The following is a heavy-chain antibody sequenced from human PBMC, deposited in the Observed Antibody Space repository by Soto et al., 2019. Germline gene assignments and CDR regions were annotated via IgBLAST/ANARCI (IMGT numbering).Heavy chain of an antibody. CDR2: TRNKANSYST. J-gene: IGHJ4*02. D-gene: IGHD4-17*01. Sequence: GGSLRLSCAASGFTFSDHYMDWVRQAPGKGLEWVGRTRNKANSYSTEYAASVKGRFTISRDDSKNSLYLQMNSLKTEDTALYYCARIPSTGSYQHDHWGQGALVTVSS. CDR3: ARIPSTGSYQHDH. V-gene: IGHV3-72*01. CDR1: GFTFSDHY.